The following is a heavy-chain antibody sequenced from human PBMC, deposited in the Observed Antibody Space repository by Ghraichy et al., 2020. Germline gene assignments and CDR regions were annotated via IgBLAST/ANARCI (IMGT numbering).Heavy chain of an antibody. CDR2: INWNGGST. V-gene: IGHV3-20*01. Sequence: GESLNISCAASGFTFDDYGMSWVRQAPGKGLEWVSGINWNGGSTGYADSVKGRFTISRDNAKNSLYLQMNSLRAEDTALYHCARGSDIAAAYYYYGMDVWGQGTTVTVSS. CDR1: GFTFDDYG. J-gene: IGHJ6*02. D-gene: IGHD6-25*01. CDR3: ARGSDIAAAYYYYGMDV.